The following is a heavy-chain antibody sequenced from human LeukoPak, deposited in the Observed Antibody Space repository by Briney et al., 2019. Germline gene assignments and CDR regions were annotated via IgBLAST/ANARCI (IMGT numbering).Heavy chain of an antibody. Sequence: GESLRLSCATSGFTFSSYGMDWVRQAPGKGLEWVAFIRYDGRDTYYAASVKGRFTISRDNSQNTLDLQMNSLRLEDTAMYYCAKDRYSTSSTFTVNPFDYWGQGILVTVSS. D-gene: IGHD2-2*01. V-gene: IGHV3-30*02. CDR1: GFTFSSYG. J-gene: IGHJ4*02. CDR2: IRYDGRDT. CDR3: AKDRYSTSSTFTVNPFDY.